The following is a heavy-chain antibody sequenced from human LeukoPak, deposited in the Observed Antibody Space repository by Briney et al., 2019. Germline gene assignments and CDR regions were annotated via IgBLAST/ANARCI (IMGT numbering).Heavy chain of an antibody. CDR1: GGSISSYY. CDR3: ARLAHSRGSSWWSPSNDAFDI. D-gene: IGHD6-6*01. V-gene: IGHV4-59*01. J-gene: IGHJ3*02. CDR2: IYYSGST. Sequence: KPSETLSLTCTVSGGSISSYYWSWIRQPPGKGLEWIGYIYYSGSTNYNPSLKSRVTISVDTSKNQFSLKLSSVTAADTAVYYCARLAHSRGSSWWSPSNDAFDIWGQGTMVTVSS.